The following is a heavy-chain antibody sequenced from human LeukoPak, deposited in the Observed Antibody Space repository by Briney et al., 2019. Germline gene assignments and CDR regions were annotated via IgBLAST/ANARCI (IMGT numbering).Heavy chain of an antibody. CDR2: INHSGST. V-gene: IGHV4-34*01. Sequence: LKPSETLSLTCAVYGGSFSGYYWSWIRQLPGKGLEWIGEINHSGSTNYNPSLKSRVTISVDTSKNQFSLKLSSVTAADTAVYYCARHDDPGAMIVVVRNAFDIWGQGTMVTVSS. D-gene: IGHD3-22*01. J-gene: IGHJ3*02. CDR1: GGSFSGYY. CDR3: ARHDDPGAMIVVVRNAFDI.